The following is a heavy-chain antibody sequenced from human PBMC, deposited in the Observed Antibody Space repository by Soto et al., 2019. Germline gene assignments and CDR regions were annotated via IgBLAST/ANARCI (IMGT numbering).Heavy chain of an antibody. CDR3: AKGGQSCDY. J-gene: IGHJ4*02. V-gene: IGHV3-23*01. D-gene: IGHD1-26*01. Sequence: EVQLLESGGDLVQPGGSLRLSCAASGFTFASYAMTWVRQAPGQGLEWVSTIGGGGRTYYEDSVKGRFIISRDKSKNPLNLQIDSLRADDTAVYYYAKGGQSCDYWGQGTLVTVSS. CDR1: GFTFASYA. CDR2: IGGGGRT.